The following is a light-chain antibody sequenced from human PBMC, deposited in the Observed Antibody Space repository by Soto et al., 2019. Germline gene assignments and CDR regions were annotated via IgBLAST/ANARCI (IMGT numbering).Light chain of an antibody. J-gene: IGKJ1*01. V-gene: IGKV1-12*01. CDR1: QAIDSW. CDR3: QQTLSFPPT. CDR2: TGS. Sequence: DIQMTQSPSSVSASVGDRATITCLASQAIDSWLAWYQQKPGEAPKLLIFTGSLLHSGVPPRFSGSGSGTDFTLTISSLQPEDFATYYCQQTLSFPPTFGQGTKVDI.